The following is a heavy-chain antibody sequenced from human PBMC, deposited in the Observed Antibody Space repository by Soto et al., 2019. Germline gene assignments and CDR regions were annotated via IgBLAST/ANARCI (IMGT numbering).Heavy chain of an antibody. D-gene: IGHD6-19*01. CDR2: IFTGGST. J-gene: IGHJ3*02. CDR3: ARERYSSGWLDAFDI. V-gene: IGHV3-53*04. Sequence: EVQLVESGGGLVQPGGSLRLSCAASGFTVSSNYMSWVRQAPGKGLEWVSVIFTGGSTYYADSVKGRFTISRHSSKNTVYLQMNSLRAEDTAVYYCARERYSSGWLDAFDIWGQGTMVTVSS. CDR1: GFTVSSNY.